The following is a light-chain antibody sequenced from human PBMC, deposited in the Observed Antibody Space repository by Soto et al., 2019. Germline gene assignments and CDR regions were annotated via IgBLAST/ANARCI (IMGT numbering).Light chain of an antibody. CDR2: GVT. Sequence: QSALTQPASVSRSPGQSITISCTGTSSDVGAYYSVSWYQHHPGKAPKLIIYGVTNRPSGDSNRFSGSKSGNTASLSISGLQAEDEADYPCSSYTSGSSHYVFGTGTKLTVL. CDR3: SSYTSGSSHYV. CDR1: SSDVGAYYS. J-gene: IGLJ1*01. V-gene: IGLV2-14*01.